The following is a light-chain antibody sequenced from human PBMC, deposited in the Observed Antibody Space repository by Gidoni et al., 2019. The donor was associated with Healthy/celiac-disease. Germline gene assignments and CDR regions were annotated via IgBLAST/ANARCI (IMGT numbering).Light chain of an antibody. CDR3: QQYGSSLMYT. Sequence: EIVLTQSPGTLSVSPGERATLSCRASQSVSLSYLAWYQQTPGQAPRLLIYGASSSATGIPDRFSGSGSGTDFTLPISRLEPEDFAVYYCQQYGSSLMYTFGQGTKLEIK. V-gene: IGKV3-20*01. CDR1: QSVSLSY. CDR2: GAS. J-gene: IGKJ2*01.